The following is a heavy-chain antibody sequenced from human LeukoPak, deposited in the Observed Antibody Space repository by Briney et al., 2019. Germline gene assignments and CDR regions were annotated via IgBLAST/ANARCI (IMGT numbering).Heavy chain of an antibody. Sequence: GGSLRLSCAASGFTFSSYGMHWVRQAPGKGLEWVAFIRYEGSDKYYADSVKGRFTISRDNSKNTLYLQMNSLRAEDTAVYYCAKDSGYSDYYMDVWGKGTTFIVSS. J-gene: IGHJ6*03. CDR3: AKDSGYSDYYMDV. V-gene: IGHV3-30*02. CDR2: IRYEGSDK. CDR1: GFTFSSYG. D-gene: IGHD5-18*01.